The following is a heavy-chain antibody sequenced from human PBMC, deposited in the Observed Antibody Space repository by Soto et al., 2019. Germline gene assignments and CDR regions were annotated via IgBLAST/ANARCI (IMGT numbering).Heavy chain of an antibody. CDR2: ISSSSSSI. J-gene: IGHJ1*01. CDR1: GFTFSSYS. Sequence: EVQLVESGGGLVQPGGSLRLSCVASGFTFSSYSMNWVRQAPGKGLEWVSSISSSSSSIYYADSVKGRFTISRDNAKNSLYLQMNSLRAEDTAVYYCARDPSDLWEPDQYFQRWGQGTLVTVSS. V-gene: IGHV3-48*04. D-gene: IGHD1-26*01. CDR3: ARDPSDLWEPDQYFQR.